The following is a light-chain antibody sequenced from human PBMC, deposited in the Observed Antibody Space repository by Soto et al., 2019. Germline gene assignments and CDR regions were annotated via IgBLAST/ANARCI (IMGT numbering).Light chain of an antibody. J-gene: IGLJ3*02. CDR2: EGT. CDR1: SSDVGGSNL. V-gene: IGLV2-23*03. CDR3: CSYAGGALSLWV. Sequence: QSALTQPASVSGSPGQSITISCTGTSSDVGGSNLVSWYQQYPDKAPKLIIYEGTKRPSGISNRFSGSKSGNTASLTISGLQAEDEAHYHCCSYAGGALSLWVFGGRTKLTVL.